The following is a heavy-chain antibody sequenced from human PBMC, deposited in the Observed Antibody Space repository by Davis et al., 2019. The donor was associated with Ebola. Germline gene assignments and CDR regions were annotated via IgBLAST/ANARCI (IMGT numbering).Heavy chain of an antibody. CDR1: GYTFTSYG. CDR3: ATAPKVNCSGGSCYSGSFDP. D-gene: IGHD2-15*01. CDR2: ISAYNGNT. V-gene: IGHV1-18*01. Sequence: ASVKVSCKASGYTFTSYGISWVRQAPRQGLEWMGWISAYNGNTKYAQKLQGRVTMTTDTSTSTAYMELRSLRSDDTAVYYCATAPKVNCSGGSCYSGSFDPWGQGTLVIVS. J-gene: IGHJ5*02.